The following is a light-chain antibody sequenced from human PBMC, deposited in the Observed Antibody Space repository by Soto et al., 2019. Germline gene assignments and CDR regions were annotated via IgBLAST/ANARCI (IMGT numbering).Light chain of an antibody. V-gene: IGKV1-33*01. Sequence: DIPMTQSPSSLSASVGDRVTIACQSSHDVSWNLNWFQQKPGEAPKLLIYDASNLERGVPSRFSGSGSGTDFSLTISSLQREDVATYYCQQYSSMLSFGGGTEVDLK. CDR2: DAS. J-gene: IGKJ4*01. CDR1: HDVSWN. CDR3: QQYSSMLS.